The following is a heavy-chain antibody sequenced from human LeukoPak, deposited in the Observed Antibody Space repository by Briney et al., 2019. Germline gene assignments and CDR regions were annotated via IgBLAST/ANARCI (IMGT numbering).Heavy chain of an antibody. CDR1: GGSISGYY. CDR3: ARDKQPGDY. CDR2: ISYTGSA. V-gene: IGHV4-59*01. D-gene: IGHD5-18*01. Sequence: SETLSLTCTVSGGSISGYYWNWIRQPPGKGLEWIGYISYTGSADYNPSLKSRVTISVDTAKNQFPLKVTSLTAADTAVYYCARDKQPGDYWGQGTLVTVSS. J-gene: IGHJ4*02.